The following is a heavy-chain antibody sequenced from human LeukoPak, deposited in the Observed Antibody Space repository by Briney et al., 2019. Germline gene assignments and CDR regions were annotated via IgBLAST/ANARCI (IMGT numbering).Heavy chain of an antibody. CDR2: TYYRSKWYN. CDR3: ARDLPLNYDFWSGYYFAAFDI. V-gene: IGHV6-1*01. J-gene: IGHJ3*02. D-gene: IGHD3-3*01. Sequence: SQTLSLTCAISGDSVSSNSAAWNWIRQSPSRGLECLGRTYYRSKWYNDYAVSVKSRITINPDTSKNQFSLQLNSVTPEDTAVYYCARDLPLNYDFWSGYYFAAFDIWGQGTMVTVSS. CDR1: GDSVSSNSAA.